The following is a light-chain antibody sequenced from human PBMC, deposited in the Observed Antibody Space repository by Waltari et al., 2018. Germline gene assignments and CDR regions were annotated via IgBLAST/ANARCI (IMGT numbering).Light chain of an antibody. Sequence: QSALTQPASVSGSPGQSITISCTGTSRDVGSYNLLSWYQHHPGKAPKLMIYEVTQRPSGVSDRFSGSKSGDTASLTISGLQAEDEADYYCCSYVRDITWVFGGGTKLTVL. V-gene: IGLV2-23*02. J-gene: IGLJ3*02. CDR2: EVT. CDR1: SRDVGSYNL. CDR3: CSYVRDITWV.